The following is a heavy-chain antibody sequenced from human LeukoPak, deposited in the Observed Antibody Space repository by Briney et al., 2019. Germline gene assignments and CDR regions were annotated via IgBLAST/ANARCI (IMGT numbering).Heavy chain of an antibody. D-gene: IGHD3-22*01. Sequence: SETLSLTCAVYGGSFSGYYWSWIRQPPGKGLEWIGEIYHSGSTNYNPSLKSRVTISVDTSKNQFSLKLSSVTAADTAVYYCARGRGSYYDSSGYYSYFDYWGQGTLVTVSS. CDR1: GGSFSGYY. CDR3: ARGRGSYYDSSGYYSYFDY. CDR2: IYHSGST. J-gene: IGHJ4*02. V-gene: IGHV4-34*01.